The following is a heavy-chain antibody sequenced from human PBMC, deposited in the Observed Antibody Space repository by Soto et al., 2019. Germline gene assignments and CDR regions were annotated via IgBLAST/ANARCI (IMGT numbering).Heavy chain of an antibody. Sequence: GGSLRLSCAASGFTFSSYAMSWVRQDPGKGLEWVSAISGSGGSTYYADSVKGRFTISRDNSKNTLYLQMNSLRAEDTAVYYCAKVVTMIVVVIDAFDIWGQGTMVTVSS. D-gene: IGHD3-22*01. V-gene: IGHV3-23*01. CDR1: GFTFSSYA. J-gene: IGHJ3*02. CDR2: ISGSGGST. CDR3: AKVVTMIVVVIDAFDI.